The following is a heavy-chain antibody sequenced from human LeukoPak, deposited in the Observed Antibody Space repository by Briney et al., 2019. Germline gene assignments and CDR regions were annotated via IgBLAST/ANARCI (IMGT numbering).Heavy chain of an antibody. J-gene: IGHJ4*02. CDR2: MRQDGSEK. V-gene: IGHV3-7*01. D-gene: IGHD6-19*01. CDR3: ARVQSPWYSSGWYRYFDY. CDR1: GFTFSSYW. Sequence: GGSLRLSCAASGFTFSSYWMSWVRQAPGKGLEWVANMRQDGSEKYYVDSVKGRFTISRDNAKNSLYLQMNSLRAEDTAVYYCARVQSPWYSSGWYRYFDYGGQGTLVTVSS.